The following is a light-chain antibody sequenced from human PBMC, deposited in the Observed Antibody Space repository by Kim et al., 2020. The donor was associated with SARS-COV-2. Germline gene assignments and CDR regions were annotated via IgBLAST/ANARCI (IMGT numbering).Light chain of an antibody. Sequence: SVSPGQTARSPCSGDMLTNKYARWFQQKPGQAPVVVIYKDTERPSGIPERFSGSSSGTTVTLTISGAQVEDEADYYCYSAADNNRVFGGGTQLTVL. CDR1: MLTNKY. J-gene: IGLJ2*01. V-gene: IGLV3-27*01. CDR3: YSAADNNRV. CDR2: KDT.